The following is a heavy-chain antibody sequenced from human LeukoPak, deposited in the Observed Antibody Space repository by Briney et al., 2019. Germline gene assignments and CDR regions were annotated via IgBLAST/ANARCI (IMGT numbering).Heavy chain of an antibody. J-gene: IGHJ4*02. CDR2: TSGRDENT. CDR3: AKWGDYDVLTGYYDSDY. D-gene: IGHD3-9*01. CDR1: GFTFKNYA. Sequence: GGSLRLYCAASGFTFKNYAMTWVPQAPGKGWQGVTATSGRDENTDYADSVKVRFTIPRDISKNTLFLQMNNLRADDTAVYYCAKWGDYDVLTGYYDSDYWGQGTLVTVSS. V-gene: IGHV3-23*01.